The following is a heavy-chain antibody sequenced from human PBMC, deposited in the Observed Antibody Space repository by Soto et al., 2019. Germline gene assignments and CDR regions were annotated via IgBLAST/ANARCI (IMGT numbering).Heavy chain of an antibody. J-gene: IGHJ6*03. CDR3: AREMWFGELGRYYYMDV. CDR2: IWYDGSNK. CDR1: GFTFSSYG. D-gene: IGHD3-10*01. V-gene: IGHV3-33*01. Sequence: QVQLVESGGGVVQPGRSLRLSCAASGFTFSSYGMHWVRQAPGKGLEWVAVIWYDGSNKYYADSVKGRFTISRDNSKNTLYLQMNSLRAEDTAVYYCAREMWFGELGRYYYMDVWGKGTTVTVSS.